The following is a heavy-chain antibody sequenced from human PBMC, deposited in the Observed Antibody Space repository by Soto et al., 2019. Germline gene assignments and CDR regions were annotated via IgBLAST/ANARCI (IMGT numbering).Heavy chain of an antibody. J-gene: IGHJ4*02. CDR1: GYPFTSYA. CDR3: ASGIEWELRH. Sequence: ASVKVSCKASGYPFTSYAMHWVRQAPGQRLEWMGWSNAGNGNTKYSQEFQGRVTITRDTSASTAYMELSSLRSEDMAVDYCASGIEWELRHWGQGTMVTVSS. CDR2: SNAGNGNT. V-gene: IGHV1-3*02. D-gene: IGHD1-26*01.